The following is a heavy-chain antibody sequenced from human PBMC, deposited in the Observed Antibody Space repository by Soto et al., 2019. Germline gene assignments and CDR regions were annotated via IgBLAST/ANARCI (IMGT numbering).Heavy chain of an antibody. CDR1: GFTFSSYA. CDR2: ISGSGGST. J-gene: IGHJ3*02. Sequence: GGSLRLSCAASGFTFSSYAMSWVRQAPGKGLEWVSAISGSGGSTYYADSVKGRFTISRDNSKNTLYLQMNSLRAEDTAVYYCAKDGFSGSYHWGHDAFDIWGQGTMVTVSS. D-gene: IGHD1-26*01. CDR3: AKDGFSGSYHWGHDAFDI. V-gene: IGHV3-23*01.